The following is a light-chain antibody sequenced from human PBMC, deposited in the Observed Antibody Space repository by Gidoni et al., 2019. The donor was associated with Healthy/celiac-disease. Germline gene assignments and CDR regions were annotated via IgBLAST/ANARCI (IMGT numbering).Light chain of an antibody. V-gene: IGLV3-19*01. CDR3: NSRDSSGHRV. CDR1: SLRSYY. Sequence: SAELTQDPAVSVALGQTVRITCQGDSLRSYYASWYQQKPGQDPVLVIYAENIRPSGIPDRFSGSSSGNTASLTVTGAQAEDEADYYCNSRDSSGHRVFGGGTKLTVL. CDR2: AEN. J-gene: IGLJ3*02.